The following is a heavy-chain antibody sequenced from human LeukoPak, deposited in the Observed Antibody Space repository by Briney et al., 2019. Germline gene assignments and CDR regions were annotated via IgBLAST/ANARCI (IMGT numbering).Heavy chain of an antibody. D-gene: IGHD4-23*01. CDR3: ARPNYYGGKGNWFDP. CDR2: IYNSWTT. V-gene: IGHV4-61*02. J-gene: IGHJ5*02. CDR1: GDSVSSGSNY. Sequence: SQTLSLTCTVSGDSVSSGSNYWSWIRQPAGKGLEWIGRIYNSWTTNYNPSLKSRVTISVDTSKNQFSLKLSSVTAADTAVYYCARPNYYGGKGNWFDPWGQGTLVTVSS.